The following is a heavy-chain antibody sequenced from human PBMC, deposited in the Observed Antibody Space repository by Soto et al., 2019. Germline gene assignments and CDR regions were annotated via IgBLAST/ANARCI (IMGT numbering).Heavy chain of an antibody. V-gene: IGHV4-59*01. J-gene: IGHJ4*02. CDR3: TRGREDGYSGYYEPNEDYFDY. CDR2: IYYSGST. CDR1: GDSISSYY. D-gene: IGHD5-12*01. Sequence: PSKTLSLTCTVSGDSISSYYWSWIRQPPGKGLEWIGYIYYSGSTNYNPSLKSRVTISVDTAKNQFSLKLSSVTAADTAVYYCTRGREDGYSGYYEPNEDYFDYCGQGSLVTVSS.